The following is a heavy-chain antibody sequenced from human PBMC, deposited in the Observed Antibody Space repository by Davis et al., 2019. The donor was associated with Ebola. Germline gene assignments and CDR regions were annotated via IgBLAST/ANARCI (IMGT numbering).Heavy chain of an antibody. D-gene: IGHD2-2*01. CDR2: IYHSRST. CDR3: ARGEIVVVSAASIHLLRYHAMDV. J-gene: IGHJ6*04. V-gene: IGHV4-61*01. Sequence: MPSETLSPTCTVSGGSVSSGTYYWSWIRQPPGKGLEWIGYIYHSRSTHYNSSLKSRVTISVDTSKHQFSLKLISVTAADTAVYYCARGEIVVVSAASIHLLRYHAMDVWGKGTTVTVSS. CDR1: GGSVSSGTYY.